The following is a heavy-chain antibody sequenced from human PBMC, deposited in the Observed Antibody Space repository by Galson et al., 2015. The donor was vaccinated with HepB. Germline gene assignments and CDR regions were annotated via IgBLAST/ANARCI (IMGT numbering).Heavy chain of an antibody. CDR3: ARHVMKGASGWYGHYYGMDV. Sequence: SETLSLTCTVSGGSTSYYYWSWIRQPPGKGLEWIGYSFFGGNTNYNPSLKSRVSISGDTSENQFSLRLSSATAADTAVYYCARHVMKGASGWYGHYYGMDVWGQGTTVTVSS. V-gene: IGHV4-59*08. D-gene: IGHD6-19*01. CDR1: GGSTSYYY. J-gene: IGHJ6*02. CDR2: SFFGGNT.